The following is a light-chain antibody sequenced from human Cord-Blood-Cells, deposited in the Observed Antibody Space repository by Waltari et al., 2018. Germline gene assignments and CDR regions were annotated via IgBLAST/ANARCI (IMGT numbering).Light chain of an antibody. Sequence: AIRMTQSPSSFSASTGDRVTITCRASEGISSYLAWYQQKPGKAPKLLIYAAATLQSGVPSRFSGSGSGTDFTLTISCLQSEDFATYYCQQYYSYRPTFGQGTRLEIK. CDR2: AAA. CDR3: QQYYSYRPT. J-gene: IGKJ5*01. V-gene: IGKV1-8*01. CDR1: EGISSY.